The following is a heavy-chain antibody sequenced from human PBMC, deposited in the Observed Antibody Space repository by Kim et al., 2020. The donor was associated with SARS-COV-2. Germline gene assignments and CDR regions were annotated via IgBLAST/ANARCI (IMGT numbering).Heavy chain of an antibody. CDR2: IYHSGST. Sequence: SETLSLTCSVSGGSITAYYWNWIRQPPGKGLEWLGYIYHSGSTTYNPSLKSRLTISVDTSKNQFSLKLKSVTAGDTAVYVCARDRRGGTGFFDSWGQGALVTVSS. D-gene: IGHD3-16*01. V-gene: IGHV4-59*13. CDR1: GGSITAYY. J-gene: IGHJ4*02. CDR3: ARDRRGGTGFFDS.